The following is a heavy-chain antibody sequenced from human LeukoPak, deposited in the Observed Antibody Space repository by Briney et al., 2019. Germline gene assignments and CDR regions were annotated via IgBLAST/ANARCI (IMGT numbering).Heavy chain of an antibody. CDR2: IKQDGSEK. D-gene: IGHD6-13*01. Sequence: GDLRLSCAASGCTFSSYWMSWVRQAPGKGLEWVANIKQDGSEKYYVDSVKGRFTISRGNAKNSLYLQMNSLRAEDTAVYYCARDSYSSSWYGDAFDIWGQGTMVTVSS. CDR1: GCTFSSYW. V-gene: IGHV3-7*03. J-gene: IGHJ3*02. CDR3: ARDSYSSSWYGDAFDI.